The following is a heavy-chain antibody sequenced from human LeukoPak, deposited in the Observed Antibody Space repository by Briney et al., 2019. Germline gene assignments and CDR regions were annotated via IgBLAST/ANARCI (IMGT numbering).Heavy chain of an antibody. CDR3: AIVPPRRDGYNLRNDY. V-gene: IGHV1-8*01. CDR1: GYTFTSYD. Sequence: ASVKVSCKASGYTFTSYDINWVRQATGQGLEWMGWMNPNSGNTGYAQKFQGRVTMTRNTSISTAYMELSSLRSEDTAVYYCAIVPPRRDGYNLRNDYWGQGTLVTVSS. J-gene: IGHJ4*02. CDR2: MNPNSGNT. D-gene: IGHD5-24*01.